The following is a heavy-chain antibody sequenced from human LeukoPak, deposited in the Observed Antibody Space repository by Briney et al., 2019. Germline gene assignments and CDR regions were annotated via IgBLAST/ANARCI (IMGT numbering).Heavy chain of an antibody. D-gene: IGHD3-3*01. CDR2: ISVYNGNT. V-gene: IGHV1-18*01. CDR3: ARAYDFWSGYYGVTPRFDY. Sequence: ASVKVSCKASGYTFTSYGISWVRQAPGQGLEWMGWISVYNGNTNYAQKLQGRVTMTTDTSTTTAYMELRSLRSDDTAVYYCARAYDFWSGYYGVTPRFDYWGQGTLVTVSS. CDR1: GYTFTSYG. J-gene: IGHJ4*02.